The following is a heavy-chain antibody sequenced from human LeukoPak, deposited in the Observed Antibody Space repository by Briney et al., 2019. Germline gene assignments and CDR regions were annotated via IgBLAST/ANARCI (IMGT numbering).Heavy chain of an antibody. CDR3: ARREGGFYSWGIAY. CDR2: ITSSGSTI. D-gene: IGHD1-26*01. V-gene: IGHV3-11*04. J-gene: IGHJ4*02. Sequence: GGSLRLSCAASGFIFSDYYMSWIRQAPGKGLEWLSYITSSGSTIYYADSVKGRFTISRDNAKNSLYLQMNSLRAEDTAVYYCARREGGFYSWGIAYWGQGTLVTVSS. CDR1: GFIFSDYY.